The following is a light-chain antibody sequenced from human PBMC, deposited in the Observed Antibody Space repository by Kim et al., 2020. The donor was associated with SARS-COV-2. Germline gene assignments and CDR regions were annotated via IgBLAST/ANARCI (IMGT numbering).Light chain of an antibody. Sequence: SSELTQDPAVSVALGQTVRITCQGDSLRRYYASWYQQKPGQAPVLVVFGKNNRPSGIPDRFSGSYLGNTASLTITGAQAEDEADYYCNSRDNFGDLYVFG. CDR2: GKN. CDR3: NSRDNFGDLYV. V-gene: IGLV3-19*01. J-gene: IGLJ1*01. CDR1: SLRRYY.